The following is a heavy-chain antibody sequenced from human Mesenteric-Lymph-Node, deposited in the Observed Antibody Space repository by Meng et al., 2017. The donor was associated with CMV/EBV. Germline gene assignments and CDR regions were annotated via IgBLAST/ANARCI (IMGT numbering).Heavy chain of an antibody. CDR2: INPNSGGT. CDR3: ARSGDIVVVPAASEYYFDY. Sequence: FTGYYIHWVRQAPGQGLEWMGRINPNSGGTNYAQKFQGRVTMTRDTSISTAYMELSRLRSDDTAVYYCARSGDIVVVPAASEYYFDYWGQGTLVTVSS. CDR1: FTGYY. D-gene: IGHD2-2*01. V-gene: IGHV1-2*06. J-gene: IGHJ4*02.